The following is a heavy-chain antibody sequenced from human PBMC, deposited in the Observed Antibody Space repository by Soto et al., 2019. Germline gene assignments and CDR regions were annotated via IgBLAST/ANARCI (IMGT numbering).Heavy chain of an antibody. V-gene: IGHV3-23*01. CDR3: ARSIAAAVDFDY. CDR2: ISGSGGST. Sequence: PGGSQRLSSTASGFNFRSYAMNWVRQAPGKGLEWVSVISGSGGSTYYADSVKGRFTISRDNSKNTLYLQMNSLRAEDTAVYYCARSIAAAVDFDYWGQGTLVTVSS. CDR1: GFNFRSYA. J-gene: IGHJ4*02. D-gene: IGHD6-13*01.